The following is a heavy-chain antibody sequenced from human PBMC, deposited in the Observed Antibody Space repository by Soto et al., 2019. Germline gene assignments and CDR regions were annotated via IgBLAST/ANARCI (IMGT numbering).Heavy chain of an antibody. J-gene: IGHJ4*02. D-gene: IGHD6-13*01. CDR3: ASRFSSSWSALDY. V-gene: IGHV3-53*02. CDR2: IYTGDTT. CDR1: GFTVSGHF. Sequence: DVQLVETGGGLIQPGGSLRLSCAASGFTVSGHFMSWVRQAPGKGLEWVSIIYTGDTTYYADSVKGRFTISRDNSKNTLYLQMNSLRAEDSAVYYCASRFSSSWSALDYWGRGTLVTVSS.